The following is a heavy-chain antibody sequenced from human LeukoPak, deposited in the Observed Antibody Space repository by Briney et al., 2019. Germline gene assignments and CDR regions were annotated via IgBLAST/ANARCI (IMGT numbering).Heavy chain of an antibody. D-gene: IGHD6-19*01. CDR2: ISGRLSDT. CDR3: AKLIIPLGGRYFDY. Sequence: PGGSLRLSCAASGFTFSDYAMSWVRQAPGKGLEWVSVISGRLSDTYYADSVRGRFTISRDNSKNTLYLQMNSLRAEDTAVYYCAKLIIPLGGRYFDYWGQGTLVTVSS. CDR1: GFTFSDYA. J-gene: IGHJ4*02. V-gene: IGHV3-23*01.